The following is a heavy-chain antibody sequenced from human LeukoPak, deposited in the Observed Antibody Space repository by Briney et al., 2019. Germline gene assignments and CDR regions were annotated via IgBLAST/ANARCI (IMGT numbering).Heavy chain of an antibody. CDR3: ARASTIFGHFAY. CDR2: IYYSGST. D-gene: IGHD3-3*01. Sequence: SETLSLTCAISGGSISGAPYYWGWIRQPPGKGLEWIGSIYYSGSTYYNPSLKSRLTISVDTSKNQFSLKLSSVTAADTAVYYCARASTIFGHFAYWGRGTLVTVSS. J-gene: IGHJ4*02. CDR1: GGSISGAPYY. V-gene: IGHV4-39*07.